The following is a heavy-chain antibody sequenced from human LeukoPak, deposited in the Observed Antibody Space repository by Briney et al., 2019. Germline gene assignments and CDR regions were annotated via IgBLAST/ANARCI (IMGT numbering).Heavy chain of an antibody. J-gene: IGHJ3*02. V-gene: IGHV4-59*11. CDR2: IDYIGST. Sequence: SSETLSLTCTVSGGTISRHYWSWIRQPPGKGLEWIAYIDYIGSTNYNPSLNSRLTISLDASKNQFSLKLSSVTAADTAVYYCARDRRRDLLHAFDIWGQGTMVTVSS. CDR3: ARDRRRDLLHAFDI. CDR1: GGTISRHY. D-gene: IGHD1-26*01.